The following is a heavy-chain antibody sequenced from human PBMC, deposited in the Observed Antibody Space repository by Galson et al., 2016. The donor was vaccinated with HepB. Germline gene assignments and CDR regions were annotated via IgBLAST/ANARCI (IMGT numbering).Heavy chain of an antibody. J-gene: IGHJ4*02. CDR1: GFTFSSYW. V-gene: IGHV3-11*01. Sequence: SLRLSCAASGFTFSSYWMYWVRQAPGKGLEWVSYISSSGKTMYYADSVKGRFTVSRDNTKNSLYLQMDSLRAEDTAVYYCARSGGEGVNYWGQGTPVTVSS. CDR3: ARSGGEGVNY. D-gene: IGHD3-10*01. CDR2: ISSSGKTM.